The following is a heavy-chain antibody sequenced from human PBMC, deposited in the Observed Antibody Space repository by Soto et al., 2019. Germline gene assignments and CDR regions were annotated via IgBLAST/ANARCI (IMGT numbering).Heavy chain of an antibody. V-gene: IGHV4-30-2*06. CDR2: MYESGST. Sequence: SETLSLTCAVSNASVNSGGYSWSWMRQSPVKGLEWIGYMYESGSTYYNPSLKSRVTISADRSKNQLSLKLTSVTAADTAVYYCVRVGLSRNGGTWFDPWGQGTQVTVSS. D-gene: IGHD3-16*01. CDR1: NASVNSGGYS. J-gene: IGHJ5*02. CDR3: VRVGLSRNGGTWFDP.